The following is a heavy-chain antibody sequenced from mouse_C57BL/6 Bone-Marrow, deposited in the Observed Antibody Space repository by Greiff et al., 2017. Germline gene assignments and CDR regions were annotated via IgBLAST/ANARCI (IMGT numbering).Heavy chain of an antibody. CDR3: ARHPNDGYPYYAMDY. V-gene: IGHV5-12*01. CDR2: ISNGGGST. Sequence: EVQRVESGGGLVQPGGSLKLSCAASGFTFSDYYMYWVRQTPERRLEWVAYISNGGGSTYYPDTVKGRFTISRDNAKNTLYLQMSRLKSEDTAMYYCARHPNDGYPYYAMDYWGQGTSVTVSS. CDR1: GFTFSDYY. J-gene: IGHJ4*01. D-gene: IGHD2-3*01.